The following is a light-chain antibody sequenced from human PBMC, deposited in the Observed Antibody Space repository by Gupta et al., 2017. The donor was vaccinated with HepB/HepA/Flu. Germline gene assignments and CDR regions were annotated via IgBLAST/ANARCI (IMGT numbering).Light chain of an antibody. J-gene: IGKJ3*01. V-gene: IGKV1-39*01. CDR1: QHIVNF. CDR2: AAS. CDR3: QQSDSTPFT. Sequence: DIQMTQSPSSLSASIGDRVTITCRSSQHIVNFLNWYQQKPGKAPKILIYAASSFQGGVPSRFSGSGSGTDFTLTISSLQAEDFATYFCQQSDSTPFTFGHGTKVEIK.